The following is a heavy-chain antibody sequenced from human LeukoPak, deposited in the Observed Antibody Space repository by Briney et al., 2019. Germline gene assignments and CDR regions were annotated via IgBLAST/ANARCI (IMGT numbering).Heavy chain of an antibody. CDR1: GGSISSYY. CDR3: ARGGGREWFHYYYYGMDV. J-gene: IGHJ6*02. CDR2: IYYSGST. V-gene: IGHV4-59*01. D-gene: IGHD3-3*01. Sequence: NTSETLSLTCTVSGGSISSYYWSWIRQPPGKGLEWIGYIYYSGSTNYNPSLKSRVTISVDTSKNQFSLKLSSVTAADTAVYYCARGGGREWFHYYYYGMDVWGQGTTVTVSS.